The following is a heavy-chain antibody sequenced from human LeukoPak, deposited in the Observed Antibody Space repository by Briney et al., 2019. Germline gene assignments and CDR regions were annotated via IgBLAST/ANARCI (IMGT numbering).Heavy chain of an antibody. J-gene: IGHJ1*01. CDR2: ISGSGGST. CDR1: GFTFSSYA. Sequence: PGGSLRLSCAASGFTFSSYAMSWVRQAPGKGLEWVSAISGSGGSTYYADSVKGRFTISRDNSKNTLYLQMNSLRAEDTAVYYCAKDSGRYSSGWYSRYFQHWGQGTLVTVSS. CDR3: AKDSGRYSSGWYSRYFQH. D-gene: IGHD6-19*01. V-gene: IGHV3-23*01.